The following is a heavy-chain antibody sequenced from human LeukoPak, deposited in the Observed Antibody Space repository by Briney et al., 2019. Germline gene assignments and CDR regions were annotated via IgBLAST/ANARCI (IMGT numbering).Heavy chain of an antibody. Sequence: PGGSLRLSCAASGFAFSSYAMHWVRQAPGKGLERVSSISYGGTNRFYAGSVRGRFTISRDDSKNTLYVLMNSLRTEDTAMYYCAKDSSGNSGNIDSWGQGTLVTVSS. CDR1: GFAFSSYA. CDR3: AKDSSGNSGNIDS. CDR2: ISYGGTNR. J-gene: IGHJ4*02. V-gene: IGHV3-30*18. D-gene: IGHD5-12*01.